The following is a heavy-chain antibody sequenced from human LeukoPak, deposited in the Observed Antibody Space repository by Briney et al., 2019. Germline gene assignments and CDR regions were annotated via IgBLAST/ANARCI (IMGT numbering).Heavy chain of an antibody. J-gene: IGHJ5*02. CDR3: ARPYCSGGSCYPPVDWFDP. CDR1: GYTFTGYY. CDR2: INPNSGGT. V-gene: IGHV1-2*02. Sequence: GASVKVSCKASGYTFTGYYMHWVRQAPGQGLEWMGWINPNSGGTNYAQKFQGRVTMTRDTSISTAYVELSRLRSDDTAVYYCARPYCSGGSCYPPVDWFDPWGQGTLVTVSS. D-gene: IGHD2-15*01.